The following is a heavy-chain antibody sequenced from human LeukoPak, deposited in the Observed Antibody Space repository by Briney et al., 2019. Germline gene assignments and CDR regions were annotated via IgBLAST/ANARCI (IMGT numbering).Heavy chain of an antibody. CDR3: ARTTGSGIYYNGYYFDY. CDR2: IYYSGST. Sequence: AQTLSLTCTVSGGSISSGDYYWSWIRHPPGKGLEWIGYIYYSGSTYYNPSLKSRVTISVDTSKNQFSLKLSSVTAADTAVYYCARTTGSGIYYNGYYFDYWGQGTLVTVSS. J-gene: IGHJ4*02. V-gene: IGHV4-30-4*01. D-gene: IGHD3-10*01. CDR1: GGSISSGDYY.